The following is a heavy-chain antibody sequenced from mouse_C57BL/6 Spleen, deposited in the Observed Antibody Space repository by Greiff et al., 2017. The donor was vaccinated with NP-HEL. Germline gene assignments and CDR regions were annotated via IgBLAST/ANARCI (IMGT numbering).Heavy chain of an antibody. CDR1: GYSITSGYY. Sequence: EVKLQESGPGLVKPSQSLSLTCSVTGYSITSGYYWNWIRQFPGNKLEWMGYISYDGSNNYNPSLKNRISITRDTSKNQFFLKLNSVTTEDTATYYCASQYDYDEYYFDYWGQGTTLTVSS. CDR2: ISYDGSN. J-gene: IGHJ2*01. D-gene: IGHD2-4*01. CDR3: ASQYDYDEYYFDY. V-gene: IGHV3-6*01.